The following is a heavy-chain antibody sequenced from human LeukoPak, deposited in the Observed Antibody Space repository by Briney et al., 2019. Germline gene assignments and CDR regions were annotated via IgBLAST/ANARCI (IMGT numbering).Heavy chain of an antibody. V-gene: IGHV3-7*01. CDR1: GFTFSSYW. D-gene: IGHD4-17*01. Sequence: PGGSLRLSCAASGFTFSSYWMSWVRQAPGKGLEWVANIKQDGSEKYYVDSVKGRFTISRDNAKNSLYLQMNSLRAEDTAVYYCARDFSRPTTAKPKTFDYWGQGTLVTVSS. J-gene: IGHJ4*02. CDR3: ARDFSRPTTAKPKTFDY. CDR2: IKQDGSEK.